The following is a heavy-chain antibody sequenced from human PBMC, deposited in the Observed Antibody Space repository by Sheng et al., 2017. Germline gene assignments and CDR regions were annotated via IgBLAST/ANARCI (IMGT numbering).Heavy chain of an antibody. D-gene: IGHD3-22*01. CDR2: MNPNSGNT. Sequence: QVQLVQSGAEVKKPRASVKVSCKASGYTFTSYDINWVRQATGQGLEWMGWMNPNSGNTGYAQKFQGRVTMTRNTSISTAYMELSSLRSEDTAMYYCARDLDESRGYYQTFDYWGQGTLVTVSS. V-gene: IGHV1-8*01. J-gene: IGHJ4*02. CDR3: ARDLDESRGYYQTFDY. CDR1: GYTFTSYD.